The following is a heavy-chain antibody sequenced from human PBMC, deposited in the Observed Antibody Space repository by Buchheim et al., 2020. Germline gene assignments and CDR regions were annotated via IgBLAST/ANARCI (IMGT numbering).Heavy chain of an antibody. CDR1: GFTFSSNP. V-gene: IGHV3-23*01. D-gene: IGHD1-26*01. Sequence: EVQLLESGGGLVQPGGSLRLSCEASGFTFSSNPMSWVRQAPGKGPEWVSTISGIGGSTYYADSVKGRFTISRDNSKNTLYLQMDSLRGEDTAVYYCARSPVFRPPYSGSPGYDVWLEYYFDYWGQGTL. CDR2: ISGIGGST. J-gene: IGHJ4*02. CDR3: ARSPVFRPPYSGSPGYDVWLEYYFDY.